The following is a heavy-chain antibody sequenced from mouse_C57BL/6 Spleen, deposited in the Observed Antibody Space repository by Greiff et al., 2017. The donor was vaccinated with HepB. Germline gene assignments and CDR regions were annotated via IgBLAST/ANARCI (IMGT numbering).Heavy chain of an antibody. Sequence: QVQLKESGPGLVAPSQSLSITCTVSGFSLTSYAISWVRQPPGKGLEWLGAIWTGGGTHYNSALKSRLSISNDNTKSQVFLKMNSMPNDDTAGYYCARNSIYYDYGFAYWGKGTLVTVSA. D-gene: IGHD2-4*01. J-gene: IGHJ3*01. CDR3: ARNSIYYDYGFAY. V-gene: IGHV2-9-1*01. CDR2: IWTGGGT. CDR1: GFSLTSYA.